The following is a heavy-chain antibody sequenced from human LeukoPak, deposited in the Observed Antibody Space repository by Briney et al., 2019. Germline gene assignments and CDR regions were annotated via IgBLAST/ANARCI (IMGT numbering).Heavy chain of an antibody. CDR3: AKDGGEYYDILTGYYPRLYYMDV. J-gene: IGHJ6*03. V-gene: IGHV3-9*01. CDR1: GFTFYDYA. CDR2: ITWNSDSI. D-gene: IGHD3-9*01. Sequence: PGGSLRLSCAASGFTFYDYAMHWVRQAPGKGLEWVSGITWNSDSIVYADSVKGRFTISRDNTKNSLYLQMNSLRAEDTAVYYCAKDGGEYYDILTGYYPRLYYMDVWGKGTTVTISS.